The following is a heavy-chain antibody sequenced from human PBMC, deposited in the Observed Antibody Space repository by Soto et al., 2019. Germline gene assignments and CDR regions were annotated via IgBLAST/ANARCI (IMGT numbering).Heavy chain of an antibody. Sequence: KASETLSLTCTVSGGSISSGDYYWSWIRQPPGKGLEWIGYIYYSGSTYYNPSLKSRVTISVDTSKNQFSLKLSSVTAADTAVYYCAGSMIVVVKGAFDIWGQGTMVTVSS. J-gene: IGHJ3*02. CDR1: GGSISSGDYY. CDR3: AGSMIVVVKGAFDI. V-gene: IGHV4-30-4*01. CDR2: IYYSGST. D-gene: IGHD3-22*01.